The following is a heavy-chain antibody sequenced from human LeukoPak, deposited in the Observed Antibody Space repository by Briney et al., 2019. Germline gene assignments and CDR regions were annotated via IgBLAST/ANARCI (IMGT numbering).Heavy chain of an antibody. J-gene: IGHJ6*04. CDR1: GFTIGTAW. CDR3: IAHFPYFYGFDV. Sequence: GGSLRLSCVSSGFTIGTAWMSWVRQAPGKGLEWLGHIKSEGEGSTTDYAAPAKGRFAISRDDSKNMIYLQMSSLKIDDTAIYYCIAHFPYFYGFDVWGKGTTVTVSS. V-gene: IGHV3-15*01. D-gene: IGHD3-3*02. CDR2: IKSEGEGSTT.